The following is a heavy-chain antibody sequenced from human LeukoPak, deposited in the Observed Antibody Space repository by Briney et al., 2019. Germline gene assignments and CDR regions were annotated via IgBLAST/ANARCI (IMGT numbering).Heavy chain of an antibody. Sequence: ASVKVSCKASGYTFTSYAMHWVRQAPGQRLEWMGWINAGNGNTKYSQKFQGRVTITRDTSASIAYMELSSLRSEDTAVYYCARVMGTGYFDWLLYNFGYWGQGTLVTVSS. CDR1: GYTFTSYA. J-gene: IGHJ4*02. CDR2: INAGNGNT. CDR3: ARVMGTGYFDWLLYNFGY. V-gene: IGHV1-3*01. D-gene: IGHD3-9*01.